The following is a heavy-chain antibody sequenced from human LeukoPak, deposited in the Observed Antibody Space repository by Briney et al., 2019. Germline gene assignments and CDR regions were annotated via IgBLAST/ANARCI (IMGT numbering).Heavy chain of an antibody. V-gene: IGHV3-23*01. D-gene: IGHD6-13*01. CDR2: ISGSGGST. Sequence: GGSLRLPCASSGFTFSSYARSWVRQAPGKGLEWVSIISGSGGSTDYADSVKGRFTISRDNSKNTVYLQMNSLRAEDTAVYYCAKDRGALIAAAGILDYWGQGTLVTVSS. CDR1: GFTFSSYA. J-gene: IGHJ4*02. CDR3: AKDRGALIAAAGILDY.